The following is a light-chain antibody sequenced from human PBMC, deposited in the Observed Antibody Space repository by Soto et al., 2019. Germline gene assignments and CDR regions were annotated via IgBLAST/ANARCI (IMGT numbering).Light chain of an antibody. V-gene: IGKV3-11*01. CDR2: DAS. Sequence: EIVLTQSPGTLSLSPVERATLSGMASQSVSSNHLAWYQQKPGQAPRLLIYDASNRATGIPARFSGSGSGTDFTLTISSLEPEDFAVYYCQQRSNWPTFGQGTRLEIK. J-gene: IGKJ5*01. CDR1: QSVSSN. CDR3: QQRSNWPT.